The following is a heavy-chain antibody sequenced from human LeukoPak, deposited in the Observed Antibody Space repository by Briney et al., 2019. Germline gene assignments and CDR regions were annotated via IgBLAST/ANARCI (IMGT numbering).Heavy chain of an antibody. V-gene: IGHV1-46*01. CDR1: GNTFTSYY. CDR2: INPSGGST. D-gene: IGHD3-22*01. J-gene: IGHJ5*02. CDR3: AKSSAWTKGWFDP. Sequence: ASVKVSCKASGNTFTSYYLHWVRQAPGQGLEWIGIINPSGGSTTYAQKFQGRVTMTRDTSTSTVYMELSSLRSEDTAVYYCAKSSAWTKGWFDPWGQGTLVTVSS.